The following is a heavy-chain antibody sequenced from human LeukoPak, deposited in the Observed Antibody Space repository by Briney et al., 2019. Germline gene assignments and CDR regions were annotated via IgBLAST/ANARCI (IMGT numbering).Heavy chain of an antibody. CDR2: IYHSGST. V-gene: IGHV4-30-2*01. J-gene: IGHJ3*02. Sequence: SQTLSLTCAVSGGSISSGGYSGSWIRQPPGKGLEWIGYIYHSGSTYYNPSLKSRVTISVDRSKNQFSLKLSSVTAADTAVYYCATFRYCSGGSCPDAFDIWGQGTMVTVSS. CDR3: ATFRYCSGGSCPDAFDI. D-gene: IGHD2-15*01. CDR1: GGSISSGGYS.